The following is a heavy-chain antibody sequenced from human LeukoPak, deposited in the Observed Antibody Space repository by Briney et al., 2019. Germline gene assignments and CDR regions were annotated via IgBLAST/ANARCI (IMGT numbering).Heavy chain of an antibody. J-gene: IGHJ6*02. V-gene: IGHV1-8*01. CDR3: ARNRITMVRGVIYPRYYYYYGMDV. CDR1: GYTFTSYD. CDR2: MNPNSGNT. D-gene: IGHD3-10*01. Sequence: ASVKVSCKASGYTFTSYDINWVRQATGQGLEWMGWMNPNSGNTGYAQKFQGRVTMTRNTSISTAYMELSSLRSEDTAVYYCARNRITMVRGVIYPRYYYYYGMDVWGQGTTVTVSS.